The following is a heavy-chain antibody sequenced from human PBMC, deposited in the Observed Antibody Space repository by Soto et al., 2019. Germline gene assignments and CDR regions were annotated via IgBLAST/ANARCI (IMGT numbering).Heavy chain of an antibody. V-gene: IGHV1-24*01. Sequence: GASVKVSCKVSGYTLTELSMHWVRQAHGKGLEWMGGFDPEDGETIYAQKFQGRVTMTEDTSTDTAYMELSSLRSEDTAVYYCATEGIAVAGTSWLDPWGQRTPVTVSS. D-gene: IGHD6-19*01. CDR1: GYTLTELS. CDR3: ATEGIAVAGTSWLDP. J-gene: IGHJ5*02. CDR2: FDPEDGET.